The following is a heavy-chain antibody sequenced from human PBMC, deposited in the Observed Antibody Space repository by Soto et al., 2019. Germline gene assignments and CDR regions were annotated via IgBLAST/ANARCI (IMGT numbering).Heavy chain of an antibody. D-gene: IGHD5-18*01. V-gene: IGHV1-8*02. J-gene: IGHJ5*02. CDR3: ARMESFGSLNWFDP. Sequence: GSVKVSCKASGYAFTNNYVSWVLQATGQGLEWMGWMNPGSGDTGYAQKFQGRVTMTRDISIATAYMELNSLTSEDTAIYYCARMESFGSLNWFDPWGQGTLVTVSS. CDR2: MNPGSGDT. CDR1: GYAFTNNY.